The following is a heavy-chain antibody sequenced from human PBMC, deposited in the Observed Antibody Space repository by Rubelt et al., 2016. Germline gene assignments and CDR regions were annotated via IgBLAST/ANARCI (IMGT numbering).Heavy chain of an antibody. Sequence: QVQLVQSGAEVKKPGASVKVSCKASGYTFTSYGISWVRQAPGQGLEWMGWISAYNGNTNYAQRIRCRVTMTTATATGPAYRELRSLRADDTAVYYCASHIAAAHFDYWGQGTLVTVSS. CDR2: ISAYNGNT. D-gene: IGHD6-13*01. J-gene: IGHJ4*02. CDR1: GYTFTSYG. CDR3: ASHIAAAHFDY. V-gene: IGHV1-18*01.